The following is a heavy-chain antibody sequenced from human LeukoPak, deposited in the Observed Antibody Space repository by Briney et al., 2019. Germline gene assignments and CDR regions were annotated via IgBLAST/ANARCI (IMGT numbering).Heavy chain of an antibody. D-gene: IGHD1-1*01. J-gene: IGHJ5*02. CDR2: IKQDGTDK. CDR1: GFTLSSSW. Sequence: GGSLRLSCVASGFTLSSSWMSWVRQAPGKDLEWLANIKQDGTDKYYADSVKGRFTISRDNAENSLYLQMDSLRVDDTAVYYCAIDQVLPVHRVWFDPWGQGTLVTVSS. CDR3: AIDQVLPVHRVWFDP. V-gene: IGHV3-7*01.